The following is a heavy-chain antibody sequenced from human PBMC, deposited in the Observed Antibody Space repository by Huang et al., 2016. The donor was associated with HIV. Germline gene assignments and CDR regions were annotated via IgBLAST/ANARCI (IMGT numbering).Heavy chain of an antibody. CDR1: GFTSNDNH. V-gene: IGHV3-53*01. CDR2: IDSSGKT. D-gene: IGHD6-13*01. CDR3: VRGPEDSWYGSHYYAMDV. Sequence: HLVESGGDWIHPGGSLRLSCAASGFTSNDNHLSWVRQAPGKGLSWVSVIDSSGKTYYADSVGGRFTISRDTSKNIVFLQLNSLRAGDTAVYYCVRGPEDSWYGSHYYAMDVWGQGTTVTVAS. J-gene: IGHJ6*02.